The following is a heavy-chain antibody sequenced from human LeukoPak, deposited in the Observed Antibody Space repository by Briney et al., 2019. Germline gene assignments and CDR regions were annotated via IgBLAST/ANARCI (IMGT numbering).Heavy chain of an antibody. CDR2: IYTSGST. J-gene: IGHJ5*02. CDR3: ARGLHTYYGSGSYYYNWFDP. CDR1: GGSISSYY. D-gene: IGHD3-10*01. Sequence: PSETLSLTCTVSGGSISSYYWSWIRQPAGKGLEWIGRIYTSGSTNYNPSLKSRVTMSVDTSKNQFSLKLSSVTAADTAVYYCARGLHTYYGSGSYYYNWFDPWGQGTLVTVSS. V-gene: IGHV4-4*07.